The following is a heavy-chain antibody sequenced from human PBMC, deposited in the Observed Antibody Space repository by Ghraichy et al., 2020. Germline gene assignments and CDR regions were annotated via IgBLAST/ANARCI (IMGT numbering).Heavy chain of an antibody. Sequence: SETLSLTCTVSGDSLSSSNYYWTWIRQPPGKGLEWIGSFSYSGSTYYNPSLKSRVTISVDTSKNQFSLKLSSVTAADTAVYYCARVMRMITFGGVIVHPFDYWGQGTLVTVSS. J-gene: IGHJ4*02. CDR1: GDSLSSSNYY. D-gene: IGHD3-16*02. CDR3: ARVMRMITFGGVIVHPFDY. CDR2: FSYSGST. V-gene: IGHV4-39*07.